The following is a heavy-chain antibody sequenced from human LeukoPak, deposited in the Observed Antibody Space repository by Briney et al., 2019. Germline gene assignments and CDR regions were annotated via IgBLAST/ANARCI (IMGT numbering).Heavy chain of an antibody. D-gene: IGHD3-10*01. CDR3: ARGGSYSCLDY. J-gene: IGHJ4*02. Sequence: GGPLRLSCAASGFTFSSYSMNWVRQAPGKGLEWVANIKQDGTEKYYVDSVKGRFTISRDNAKNSLYLQMNSLRVEDTAVYYCARGGSYSCLDYWGQGTLVTVSS. CDR2: IKQDGTEK. V-gene: IGHV3-7*01. CDR1: GFTFSSYS.